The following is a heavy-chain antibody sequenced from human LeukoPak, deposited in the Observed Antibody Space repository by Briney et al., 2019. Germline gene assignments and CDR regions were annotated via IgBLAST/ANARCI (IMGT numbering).Heavy chain of an antibody. CDR3: ARREPHGDYGGKIRYYYYMDV. CDR1: GGSFSGYY. Sequence: SETLSLTCAVYGGSFSGYYWSWIRQPPGKGLEWIGEINHSGSTNYNPSLESRVTMSVDTSKNQFSLKLSSLTAADTAMYYCARREPHGDYGGKIRYYYYMDVWGKGTTITISS. V-gene: IGHV4-34*01. CDR2: INHSGST. D-gene: IGHD4-23*01. J-gene: IGHJ6*03.